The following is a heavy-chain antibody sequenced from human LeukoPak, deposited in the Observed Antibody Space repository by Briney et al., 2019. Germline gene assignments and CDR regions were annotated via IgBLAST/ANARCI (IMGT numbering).Heavy chain of an antibody. CDR2: TYYRSTWYT. CDR1: GDSVSSNSAA. CDR3: ARQGVRYKYRRGWLTYNWFDP. V-gene: IGHV6-1*01. Sequence: SQTLSLTCAISGDSVSSNSAAWNWIRQSPSRGLEWLGRTYYRSTWYTDYAASVKSRISISPDTSKNQFSLHLSSVTADDTALYYCARQGVRYKYRRGWLTYNWFDPWGQGTLVNVSS. D-gene: IGHD6-19*01. J-gene: IGHJ5*02.